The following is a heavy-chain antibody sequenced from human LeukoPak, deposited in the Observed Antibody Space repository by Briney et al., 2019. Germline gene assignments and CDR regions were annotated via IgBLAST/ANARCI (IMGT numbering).Heavy chain of an antibody. V-gene: IGHV3-23*01. J-gene: IGHJ4*02. CDR2: ISGSGGST. CDR3: AKMVHTEQWLVPFDY. D-gene: IGHD6-19*01. Sequence: GGSLRLSCAASGFTFSNFAMNWVRQAPGKGLEWVSTISGSGGSTYYADSVKGRFTISRDNSKNTLYPQMNSLRAEDTAVYYCAKMVHTEQWLVPFDYWGQGTLVTVSS. CDR1: GFTFSNFA.